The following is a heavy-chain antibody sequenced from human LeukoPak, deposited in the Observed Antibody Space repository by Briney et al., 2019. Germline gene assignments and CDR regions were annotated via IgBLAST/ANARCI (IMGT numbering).Heavy chain of an antibody. Sequence: GGSLRLSCAASGFTFSSYWMHWVRQAPGKGLVWVSRINSDGSSTSYADSVKGRFTISIDNAKNTLYLQMNSLRAEDTAVYYCARAPYYDFWSGYYTDAFDIWGQGTMVTVSS. CDR2: INSDGSST. D-gene: IGHD3-3*01. J-gene: IGHJ3*02. CDR1: GFTFSSYW. V-gene: IGHV3-74*01. CDR3: ARAPYYDFWSGYYTDAFDI.